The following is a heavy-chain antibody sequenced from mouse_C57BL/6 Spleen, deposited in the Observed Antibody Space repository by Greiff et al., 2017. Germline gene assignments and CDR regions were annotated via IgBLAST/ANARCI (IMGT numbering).Heavy chain of an antibody. CDR2: INPNYGTT. D-gene: IGHD2-3*01. CDR3: ARGGYGDGYYDDY. CDR1: GYSFTDYN. J-gene: IGHJ2*01. Sequence: EVQLVESGPELVKPGASVKISCKASGYSFTDYNMNWVKQSNGKSLEWIGVINPNYGTTSYNQKFKGKATLTVDQSSSTAYMQLNSLTSEDSAVYYCARGGYGDGYYDDYWGQGTTLTVSS. V-gene: IGHV1-39*01.